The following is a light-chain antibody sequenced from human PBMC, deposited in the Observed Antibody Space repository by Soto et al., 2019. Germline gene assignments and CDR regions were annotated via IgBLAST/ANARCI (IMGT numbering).Light chain of an antibody. CDR1: QSVSRNY. CDR3: QQYGSHPLT. CDR2: GVS. J-gene: IGKJ4*01. V-gene: IGKV3-20*01. Sequence: ENVLTQSPGTPSLSPGERATLSCRASQSVSRNYFAWYQEKPGQAPRLLIYGVSSRATGIPDRFSGSGSGTDFTLPISRLEPEDFAVYYCQQYGSHPLTFGGGTKVEIK.